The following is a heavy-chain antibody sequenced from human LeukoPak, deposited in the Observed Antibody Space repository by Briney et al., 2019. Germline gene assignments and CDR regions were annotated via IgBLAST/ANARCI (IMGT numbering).Heavy chain of an antibody. CDR2: ISYDGSNK. D-gene: IGHD2-2*01. Sequence: GRSLRLSCAASGFTFSSYTMHWVRQAPGKGLEGVVVISYDGSNKYYADSVKGRFTISRDNSKNTLYLQMNSLRAEDTAVYYCARPDGVPAASFDYWGQGTLVTVSS. J-gene: IGHJ4*02. V-gene: IGHV3-30*04. CDR3: ARPDGVPAASFDY. CDR1: GFTFSSYT.